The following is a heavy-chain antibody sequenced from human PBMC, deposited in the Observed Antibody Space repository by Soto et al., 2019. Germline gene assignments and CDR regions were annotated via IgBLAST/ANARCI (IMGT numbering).Heavy chain of an antibody. V-gene: IGHV3-23*01. CDR1: GFTFSSYA. CDR2: ISGSGGST. Sequence: GGSLRLSCAASGFTFSSYAMSWVRQAPGKGLEWVSAISGSGGSTYYADSVKGRFTISRDNSKNTLYLQMNSLRAEDTAVYYCAKDSPADYGDYESGGAFDIWGQGTMVTVSS. CDR3: AKDSPADYGDYESGGAFDI. D-gene: IGHD4-17*01. J-gene: IGHJ3*02.